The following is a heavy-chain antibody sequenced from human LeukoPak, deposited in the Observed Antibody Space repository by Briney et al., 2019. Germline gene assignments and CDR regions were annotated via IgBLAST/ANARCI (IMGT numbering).Heavy chain of an antibody. CDR2: ISNDGSKK. CDR3: AKDRYSYAFEYSDS. J-gene: IGHJ4*02. V-gene: IGHV3-30*18. Sequence: GGSLRLSCAASGFTFSSYGMHWVRQAPGKGLDWVAVISNDGSKKYYADSVKGRFTISRGNSKNTLSLQVSSLRTEDTAVYYCAKDRYSYAFEYSDSWGQGTLVTVSS. D-gene: IGHD5-18*01. CDR1: GFTFSSYG.